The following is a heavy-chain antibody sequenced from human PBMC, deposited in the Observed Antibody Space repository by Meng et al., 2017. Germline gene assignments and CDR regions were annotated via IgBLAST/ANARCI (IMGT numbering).Heavy chain of an antibody. CDR1: GYTFTSYT. CDR2: IKSANGDA. CDR3: ARGTGSSWFDP. J-gene: IGHJ5*02. D-gene: IGHD6-13*01. Sequence: QVELVPSGAEVEKPGASVKVSCKASGYTFTSYTIHWVRQAPGQSLAWMGWIKSANGDAKYSQKFQGRLTLTRDTSASTAYLELSSLTFEDTAVYYCARGTGSSWFDPWGQGILVTVSS. V-gene: IGHV1-3*01.